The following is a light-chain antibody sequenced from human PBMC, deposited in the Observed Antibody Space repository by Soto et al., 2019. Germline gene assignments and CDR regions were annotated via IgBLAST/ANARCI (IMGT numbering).Light chain of an antibody. CDR2: EVS. CDR3: SSYSSSSTLV. Sequence: QSVLTQPASVSGSPGQSITISCTGTSSDVGGYNSVSWYQRHPGKPPKLMVYEVSNGPSGVSNRFSHSKSGNTASLTISGLQAEDEADYYCSSYSSSSTLVFGTGTKVTVL. CDR1: SSDVGGYNS. V-gene: IGLV2-14*01. J-gene: IGLJ1*01.